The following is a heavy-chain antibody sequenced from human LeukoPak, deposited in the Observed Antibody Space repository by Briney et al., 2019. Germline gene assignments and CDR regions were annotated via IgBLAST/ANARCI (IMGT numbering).Heavy chain of an antibody. J-gene: IGHJ4*02. CDR1: GYTFTSYG. CDR3: ARGDSSGWYRTASDY. D-gene: IGHD6-19*01. CDR2: ISAYNGNT. V-gene: IGHV1-18*01. Sequence: ASVKVSCKASGYTFTSYGISWVRQAPGQGLEWMGWISAYNGNTNYAQKLQGRVTMTTDTSTSTAYMELRSLRSDDTAVYYCARGDSSGWYRTASDYWGQGTLVTVSS.